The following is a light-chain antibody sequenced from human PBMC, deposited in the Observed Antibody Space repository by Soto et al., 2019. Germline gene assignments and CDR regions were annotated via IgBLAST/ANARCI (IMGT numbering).Light chain of an antibody. Sequence: QSVLTQPPSVSAAPGQKVTISCSGSSSNIGNNYVFWYQQLPGTAPQLLIYDNDKRPSGIPDRFSGSKSGTSATLGITGLQTGDEADYYCATWDRSLSVVVFGGGTKVTVL. CDR2: DND. CDR3: ATWDRSLSVVV. V-gene: IGLV1-51*01. J-gene: IGLJ2*01. CDR1: SSNIGNNY.